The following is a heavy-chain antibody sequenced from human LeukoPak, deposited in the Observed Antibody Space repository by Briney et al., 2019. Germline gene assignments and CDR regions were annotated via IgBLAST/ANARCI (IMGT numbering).Heavy chain of an antibody. CDR3: ARVAIVAFDI. D-gene: IGHD2-2*03. CDR2: ISSSGSTI. J-gene: IGHJ3*02. V-gene: IGHV3-48*03. Sequence: GGSLRLSCAASGFTFSSYEMNWVRQAPGKGLEWVSYISSSGSTIYYADSVKGRFTISRDNDKNSLYLQMNSLRAEDTAVYYCARVAIVAFDIWGQGTMVTVSS. CDR1: GFTFSSYE.